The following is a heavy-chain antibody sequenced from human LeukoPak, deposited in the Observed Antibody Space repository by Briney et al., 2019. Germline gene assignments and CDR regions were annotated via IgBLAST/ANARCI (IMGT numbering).Heavy chain of an antibody. CDR3: GREGRNMGAFDI. J-gene: IGHJ3*02. CDR1: GFSFSIFW. V-gene: IGHV3-7*01. CDR2: IKPDGSAG. Sequence: PGGSLRLSCAASGFSFSIFWMTWVRQAPGKGLEWVANIKPDGSAGYYVDSVKGRFTISGDNAKNSLYLQMNTLRDEDTAVYFCGREGRNMGAFDIWGQGTMVTVSS. D-gene: IGHD1/OR15-1a*01.